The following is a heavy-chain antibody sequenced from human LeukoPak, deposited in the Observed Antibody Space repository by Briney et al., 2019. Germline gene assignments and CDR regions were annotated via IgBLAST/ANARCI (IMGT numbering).Heavy chain of an antibody. Sequence: PGGSLRLSCAASGFTFSSYWMSWVRQAPGKGLEWVANIKQDGSEKYYVDSVKGRFTISGDNAKNSLYLQVNSLRAEDTAVYYCARKGLLGGSYTFDYWGQGTLVTVSS. CDR1: GFTFSSYW. CDR2: IKQDGSEK. J-gene: IGHJ4*02. D-gene: IGHD1-26*01. CDR3: ARKGLLGGSYTFDY. V-gene: IGHV3-7*01.